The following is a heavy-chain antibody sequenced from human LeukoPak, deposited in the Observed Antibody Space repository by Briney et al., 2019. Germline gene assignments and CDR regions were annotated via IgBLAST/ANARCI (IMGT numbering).Heavy chain of an antibody. Sequence: GGSLRLSCPASGFTFSRYAMHWVRQDPGKGLEYVSAISSNGGSTYYADSVKGRFTISRDNSKNTLYLQMSSLRTEDTAVYYCVKDGSGSYYTYYFDYWGQGTLVTVSS. CDR2: ISSNGGST. CDR3: VKDGSGSYYTYYFDY. CDR1: GFTFSRYA. V-gene: IGHV3-64D*06. D-gene: IGHD3-10*01. J-gene: IGHJ4*02.